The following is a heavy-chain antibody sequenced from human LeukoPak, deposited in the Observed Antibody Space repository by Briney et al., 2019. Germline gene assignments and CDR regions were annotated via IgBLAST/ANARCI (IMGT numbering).Heavy chain of an antibody. CDR3: ARDRITMVRGVIIYNWFDP. J-gene: IGHJ5*02. V-gene: IGHV1-69*05. CDR1: GGTFSSYA. Sequence: SVTVSCKASGGTFSSYAISWVRQAPGRGLEGMGGSIPIFGTANYAQKFQGRVTITTDESTSTAYMELSSLRSEDTAVYYCARDRITMVRGVIIYNWFDPWGQGTLVTVSS. CDR2: SIPIFGTA. D-gene: IGHD3-10*01.